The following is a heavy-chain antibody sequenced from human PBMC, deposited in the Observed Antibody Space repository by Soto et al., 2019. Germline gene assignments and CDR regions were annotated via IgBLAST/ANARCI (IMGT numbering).Heavy chain of an antibody. V-gene: IGHV4-34*01. CDR3: ARVGRFLNWFDP. J-gene: IGHJ5*02. D-gene: IGHD3-3*01. CDR2: INHSGST. Sequence: SETLSLTCAVYGGSFSGYYWSWIRQPPGKGLEWIGEINHSGSTNYNPSLKSRVTISVDTSKNQFSLKLSSVTAADTAVYYCARVGRFLNWFDPWGQGTLVTVSS. CDR1: GGSFSGYY.